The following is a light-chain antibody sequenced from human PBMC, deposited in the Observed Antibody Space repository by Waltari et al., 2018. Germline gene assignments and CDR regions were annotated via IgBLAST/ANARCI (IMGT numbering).Light chain of an antibody. V-gene: IGKV5-2*01. J-gene: IGKJ2*01. CDR3: LEHDNCPTHT. CDR2: EAT. Sequence: ETTLTQSPAFMSATPRDKVNISCRASQDIDDEMNWYQQKPGEGAIFIIQEATTRVPGIPPRFSGSGYGTDFTLTIDNIQSEDVASYFCLEHDNCPTHTFGQGTKLEIK. CDR1: QDIDDE.